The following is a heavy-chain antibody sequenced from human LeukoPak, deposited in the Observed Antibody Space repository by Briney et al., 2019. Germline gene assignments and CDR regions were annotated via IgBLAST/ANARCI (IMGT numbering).Heavy chain of an antibody. CDR3: ARDDTEVSFDY. Sequence: ASVKVSCKASGYTFTGYYMHWVRQAPGQGLEWMGRINPNSGGTNYAQKFHGRVTMTRDTSISTAYMELSRLRSDDTAVYYCARDDTEVSFDYWGQGTLVTVSS. CDR2: INPNSGGT. CDR1: GYTFTGYY. J-gene: IGHJ4*02. V-gene: IGHV1-2*06.